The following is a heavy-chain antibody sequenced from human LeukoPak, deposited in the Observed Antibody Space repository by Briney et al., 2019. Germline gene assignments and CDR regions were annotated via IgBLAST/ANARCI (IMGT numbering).Heavy chain of an antibody. J-gene: IGHJ5*02. D-gene: IGHD6-19*01. V-gene: IGHV4-4*07. CDR3: ARDVRYASGRSTPES. CDR1: GGSIINHY. Sequence: SETLSLTCTVSGGSIINHYWSWIRQPAGKGLEWIGRIYSSGSANYSPSLKSRVSMSIDTSNNHFSLNLTSVTAADTALYFCARDVRYASGRSTPESWGQGTLVTVSS. CDR2: IYSSGSA.